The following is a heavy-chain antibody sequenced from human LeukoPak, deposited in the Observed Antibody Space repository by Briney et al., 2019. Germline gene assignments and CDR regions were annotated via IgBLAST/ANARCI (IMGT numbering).Heavy chain of an antibody. CDR3: ARGGQDYYDSSGYYGPGDY. D-gene: IGHD3-22*01. V-gene: IGHV4-4*07. CDR2: IYTSGST. CDR1: GGSISSYY. J-gene: IGHJ4*02. Sequence: SETLSLTCTVSGGSISSYYWSWIRQPAEKGLEWIGRIYTSGSTNYNPSLKSRVTMSVDTSKNQFSLKLSSVTAADTAVYYCARGGQDYYDSSGYYGPGDYWGQGTLVTVSS.